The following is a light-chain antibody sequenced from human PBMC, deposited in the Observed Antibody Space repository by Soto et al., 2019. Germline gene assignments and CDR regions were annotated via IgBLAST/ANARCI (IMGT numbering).Light chain of an antibody. Sequence: EIVLTQSPGTLSLSQGERATLSCRASQSVSSSYLAWYQQKPGQAPRLLIYGASSRATGIPDRFSGSGSGTDFTLTISRLEPEDFAMYYCQQYHWAPDTFGQGTRLEIK. CDR1: QSVSSSY. V-gene: IGKV3-20*01. CDR2: GAS. J-gene: IGKJ5*01. CDR3: QQYHWAPDT.